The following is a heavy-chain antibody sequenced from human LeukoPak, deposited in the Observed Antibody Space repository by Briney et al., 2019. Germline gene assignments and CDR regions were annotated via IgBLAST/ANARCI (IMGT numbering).Heavy chain of an antibody. CDR3: ARPKSPYYYYYMDV. V-gene: IGHV3-21*01. CDR1: GFTFSSYS. CDR2: ISSSSYI. Sequence: GGSLRLSCAASGFTFSSYSMNWVRQAPGKGLEWVSSISSSSYIYYADSVKGRFTISRDNAENSLYLQMNSLRAEDTAVYYCARPKSPYYYYYMDVWGKGTTVTVSS. J-gene: IGHJ6*03.